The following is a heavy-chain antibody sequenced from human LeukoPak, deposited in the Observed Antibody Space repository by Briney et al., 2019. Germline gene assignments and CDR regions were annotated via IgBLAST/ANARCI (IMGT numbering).Heavy chain of an antibody. CDR2: INHSGST. D-gene: IGHD4-11*01. V-gene: IGHV4-34*01. Sequence: SETLSLTCAVYGGSFSGYYWSWIRQPPGKGLEWIGEINHSGSTNYNPSLKSRVTISVDTSKNQFSLRLNSVTAADTAVYYCATSVDYSIDSWGQGTLVTVSS. J-gene: IGHJ4*02. CDR1: GGSFSGYY. CDR3: ATSVDYSIDS.